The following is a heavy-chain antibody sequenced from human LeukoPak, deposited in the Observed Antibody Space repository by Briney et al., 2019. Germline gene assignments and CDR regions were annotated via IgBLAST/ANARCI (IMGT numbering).Heavy chain of an antibody. CDR1: GYTFTGYY. J-gene: IGHJ4*02. CDR2: INPNSGGT. CDR3: AREPNWYSSNPSFDY. D-gene: IGHD6-13*01. Sequence: ASVKVSCKASGYTFTGYYMHWVRQAPGQGLEWMGWINPNSGGTNYAQKFQGRVTMTRDTSISTAYMELSRLRSDDTAVYYCAREPNWYSSNPSFDYWGQGTLVTVSS. V-gene: IGHV1-2*02.